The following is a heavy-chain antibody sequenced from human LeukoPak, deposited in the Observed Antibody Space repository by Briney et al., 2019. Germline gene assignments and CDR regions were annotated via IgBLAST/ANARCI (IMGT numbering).Heavy chain of an antibody. CDR3: ARKGNLGDAFDI. CDR2: VYASGSTSYTSGST. CDR1: GGSVSSASY. V-gene: IGHV4-61*02. J-gene: IGHJ3*02. Sequence: SETLSLTCTVSGGSVSSASYWGWTRQPAGKGLEWIGRVYASGSTSYTSGSTFFNPSLGSRVTMSIDTSKNQFSLKLRSVTAADTAVYYCARKGNLGDAFDIWGQGTMVTVSS. D-gene: IGHD1-7*01.